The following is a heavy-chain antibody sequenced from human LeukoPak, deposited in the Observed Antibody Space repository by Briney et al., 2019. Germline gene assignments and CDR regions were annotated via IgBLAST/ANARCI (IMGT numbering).Heavy chain of an antibody. CDR3: ARIIAARPGFSYYYYYMDV. D-gene: IGHD6-6*01. Sequence: SETLSLTCAVYGGSFSGYYWSWIRQPPGKGLEWIGEINHSGSTNYNPSLKSRVTISVDTSKNQFSLKLSSVTAADTAVYYCARIIAARPGFSYYYYYMDVWGKGTTVTVSS. J-gene: IGHJ6*03. V-gene: IGHV4-34*01. CDR2: INHSGST. CDR1: GGSFSGYY.